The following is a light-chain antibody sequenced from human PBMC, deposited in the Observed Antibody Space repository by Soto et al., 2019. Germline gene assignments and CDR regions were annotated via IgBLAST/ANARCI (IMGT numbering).Light chain of an antibody. CDR2: LGS. J-gene: IGKJ1*01. V-gene: IGKV2-28*01. CDR3: MQPLQSWT. Sequence: DIVMTQSPLSLPVTAVEPSSSSCRSSHILLHSNGYNYLDWYLQKPGQSPQLLIYLGSNRASGVPDRFSGSGSGTDFTLKISRVEAEDVGVYYCMQPLQSWTFGQGTKVDIK. CDR1: HILLHSNGYNY.